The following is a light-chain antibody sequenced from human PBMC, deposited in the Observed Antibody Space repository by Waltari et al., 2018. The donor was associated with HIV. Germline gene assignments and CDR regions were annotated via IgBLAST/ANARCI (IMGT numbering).Light chain of an antibody. CDR1: QSILHGANDMNY. V-gene: IGKV4-1*01. J-gene: IGKJ1*01. CDR2: WAS. Sequence: DIVMTQSPESLAVSLGERTTINCKASQSILHGANDMNYLAWYQQRAGQSPKLLIYWASTRESGVPERFNGRVSGTDFTLTISSLQAEDVAVYYCQQYYKTPWTFGRGTKVQI. CDR3: QQYYKTPWT.